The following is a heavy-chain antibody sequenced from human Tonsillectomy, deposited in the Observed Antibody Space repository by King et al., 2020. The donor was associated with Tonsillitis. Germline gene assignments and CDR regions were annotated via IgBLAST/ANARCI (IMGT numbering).Heavy chain of an antibody. CDR1: GFTFSRYW. CDR3: ARELVVGVAEYFQN. J-gene: IGHJ1*01. CDR2: INLDGSEK. Sequence: VQLVESGGGLVQPGGSLRLSCAASGFTFSRYWMSWLRQAPGKGLEWVANINLDGSEKYYVDSVKGRFTISRDNAKNSLHLQMNSLRVEDAAEYYCARELVVGVAEYFQNWGQGTLLTVSS. V-gene: IGHV3-7*03. D-gene: IGHD2-15*01.